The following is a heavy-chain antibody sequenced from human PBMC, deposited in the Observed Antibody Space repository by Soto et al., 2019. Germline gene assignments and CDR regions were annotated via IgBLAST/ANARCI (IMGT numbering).Heavy chain of an antibody. CDR2: IYDSGST. V-gene: IGHV4-59*01. D-gene: IGHD5-18*01. CDR1: GGSISTYY. J-gene: IGHJ6*02. CDR3: ARDTAMVPATYYYAMDV. Sequence: SETLSLTCTVSGGSISTYYWSWIRQPPGKGLEWIGYIYDSGSTNYNPSLKSRVTISVDTSKNQFSLKLSSVTAADTAVYYCARDTAMVPATYYYAMDVWGQGTTVTVSS.